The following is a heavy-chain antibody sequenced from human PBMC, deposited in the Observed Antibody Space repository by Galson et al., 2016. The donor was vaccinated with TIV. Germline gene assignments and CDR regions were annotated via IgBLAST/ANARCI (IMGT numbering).Heavy chain of an antibody. CDR3: ARDRMSPLVVAKQGF. Sequence: SVKVSCKASGYTFTDYGISWVRQAPGQGLEWMGWISGYSGNTNHAQKFQGRVTMTTNTSTRTAYMELRSLRSDDTAGYYCARDRMSPLVVAKQGFWCQGTLVSVSS. J-gene: IGHJ4*02. CDR1: GYTFTDYG. CDR2: ISGYSGNT. D-gene: IGHD1-26*01. V-gene: IGHV1-18*01.